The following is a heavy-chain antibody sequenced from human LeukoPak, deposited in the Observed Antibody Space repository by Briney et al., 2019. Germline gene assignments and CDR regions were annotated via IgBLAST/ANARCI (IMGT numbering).Heavy chain of an antibody. D-gene: IGHD3-3*02. J-gene: IGHJ4*02. CDR2: ISSSSSYI. V-gene: IGHV3-21*01. CDR3: ARHWPPFSRTVFDY. Sequence: GGSLRLSCAASGFTFSSYSMNWVRQAPGKGLEWVSSISSSSSYIYYADSVKGRFTISRDNAKNSLYLQMNSLRAEDTAVYYCARHWPPFSRTVFDYWGQGTLVTVSS. CDR1: GFTFSSYS.